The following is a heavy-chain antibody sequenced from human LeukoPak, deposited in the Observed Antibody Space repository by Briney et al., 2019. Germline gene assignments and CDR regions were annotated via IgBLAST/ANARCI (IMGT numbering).Heavy chain of an antibody. CDR3: ARGSGTGYSSSWYVRPPPDY. CDR1: GYTFTGYY. J-gene: IGHJ4*02. Sequence: ASVKVSCKASGYTFTGYYMHWVRQAPGQGLEWMGWINPNSGGTNYAQKFQGGVTMTRDTSISTAYMELSRLRSDDTAVYYCARGSGTGYSSSWYVRPPPDYWGQGTLVTVSS. CDR2: INPNSGGT. V-gene: IGHV1-2*02. D-gene: IGHD6-13*01.